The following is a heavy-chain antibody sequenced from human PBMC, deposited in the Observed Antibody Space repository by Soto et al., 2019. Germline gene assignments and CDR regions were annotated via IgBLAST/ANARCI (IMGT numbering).Heavy chain of an antibody. Sequence: QEQLVQSGAEVQKPGSSVKVSCKASGGTFSSYAISWVRQAPGQGLEWMGGIIPISGTANYAQKFQGRVTITADESTSTAYMELSSLRSEDTAVYYCARSQGSSTSLEIYYYYYYGMDVWGQGTTVTVSS. CDR3: ARSQGSSTSLEIYYYYYYGMDV. V-gene: IGHV1-69*01. D-gene: IGHD2-2*01. CDR2: IIPISGTA. J-gene: IGHJ6*02. CDR1: GGTFSSYA.